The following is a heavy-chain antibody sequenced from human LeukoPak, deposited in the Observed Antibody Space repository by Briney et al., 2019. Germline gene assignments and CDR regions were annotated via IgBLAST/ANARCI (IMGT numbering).Heavy chain of an antibody. CDR2: IRYDGSNK. D-gene: IGHD5-12*01. J-gene: IGHJ4*02. Sequence: GGSLRLSCAASGFTFSSYGMHWVRQAPGKGLEWVAFIRYDGSNKYYEDSVKGRFTISRDNSKNTLYLQMNSLRAEDTAVYYCAKDGDSGYDWDFDYWGQGTLVTVSS. V-gene: IGHV3-30*02. CDR3: AKDGDSGYDWDFDY. CDR1: GFTFSSYG.